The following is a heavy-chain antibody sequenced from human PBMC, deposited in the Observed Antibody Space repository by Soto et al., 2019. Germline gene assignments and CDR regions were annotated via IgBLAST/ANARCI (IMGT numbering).Heavy chain of an antibody. CDR2: VSHDGRNT. D-gene: IGHD6-19*01. CDR3: AKGGRQWLVTSDFNY. Sequence: VQLVESGGGVVQPGRSLRLSCAASGFTFSDYAMHWVRQATGKGLEWVAVVSHDGRNTHYADSVKGRFTISRDSSKNTVSLEMASLRAEGTAVYYGAKGGRQWLVTSDFNYWGQGALVTVSS. CDR1: GFTFSDYA. J-gene: IGHJ4*02. V-gene: IGHV3-30*18.